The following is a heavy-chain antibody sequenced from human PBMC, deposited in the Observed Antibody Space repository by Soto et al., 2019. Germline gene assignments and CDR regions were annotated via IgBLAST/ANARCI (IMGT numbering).Heavy chain of an antibody. CDR3: ARYRSNGSASFDS. CDR2: ITTRGDRT. J-gene: IGHJ4*02. D-gene: IGHD3-9*01. CDR1: GFTFYTCA. Sequence: PSGSLSLSCAASGFTFYTCAMTWVWRTPAKGLERVSFITTRGDRTSYADPVLRSFTITTDSSRNTLYLQMTSLVTAATAVYFFARYRSNGSASFDSWGQGTRVTVSS. V-gene: IGHV3-23*01.